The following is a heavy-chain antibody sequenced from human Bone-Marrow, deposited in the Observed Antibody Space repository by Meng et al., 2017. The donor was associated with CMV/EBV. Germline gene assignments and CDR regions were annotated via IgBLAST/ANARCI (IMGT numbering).Heavy chain of an antibody. CDR1: GFTFSSYS. Sequence: GGSLRLSCAASGFTFSSYSMNWVRQAPGKGLEWVSSISSSSSYIYYADSVKGRFTISRDNAKNSLYLQMNSLRAEDTALYYCARDLGWNYVLYYYGMDVWGQGTTVTVSS. V-gene: IGHV3-21*04. D-gene: IGHD1-7*01. J-gene: IGHJ6*02. CDR2: ISSSSSYI. CDR3: ARDLGWNYVLYYYGMDV.